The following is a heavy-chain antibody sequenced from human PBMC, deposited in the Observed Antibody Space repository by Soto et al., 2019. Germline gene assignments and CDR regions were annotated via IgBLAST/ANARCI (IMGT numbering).Heavy chain of an antibody. V-gene: IGHV3-30*03. CDR3: ARVGGRFVWNLKNDAFDI. D-gene: IGHD3-9*01. Sequence: GGSLRLSCAASGLTFSVYGMHWVRQAPGKGLECVAGISYDGSNKYCVDSVEGRFTISRDNARNTLYLQMNSLRAEDTAVYYCARVGGRFVWNLKNDAFDIWGQGTVVTVSS. CDR1: GLTFSVYG. J-gene: IGHJ3*02. CDR2: ISYDGSNK.